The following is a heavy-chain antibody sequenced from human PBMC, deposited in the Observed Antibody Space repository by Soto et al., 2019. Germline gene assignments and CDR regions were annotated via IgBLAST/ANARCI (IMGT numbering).Heavy chain of an antibody. J-gene: IGHJ4*02. CDR1: GFTFSSYG. V-gene: IGHV3-30*18. Sequence: SLRLSCAASGFTFSSYGMHWVRQAPGKGLEWVAVISYDGSNKYYADSVKGRFTISRDNSKNTLYLQMNSLRFEDMSVYYCAKDVGRFGELFNFFDYWGQGTLVTVSS. CDR3: AKDVGRFGELFNFFDY. D-gene: IGHD3-10*01. CDR2: ISYDGSNK.